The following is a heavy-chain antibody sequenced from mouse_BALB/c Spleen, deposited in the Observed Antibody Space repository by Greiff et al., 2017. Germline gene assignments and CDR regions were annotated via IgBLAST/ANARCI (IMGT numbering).Heavy chain of an antibody. CDR3: AREYYGSGYGDFEV. CDR2: ISSGGSYT. Sequence: EVKLVESGGGLVKPGGSLKLSCAASGFTFSSYAMSWVRQTPEKRLEWVATISSGGSYTYYPDSVKGRFTISRDNAKNTLYLQMSSLRSEDTAMYYCAREYYGSGYGDFEVWGAGATVTVSS. J-gene: IGHJ1*01. CDR1: GFTFSSYA. D-gene: IGHD1-1*01. V-gene: IGHV5-9-3*01.